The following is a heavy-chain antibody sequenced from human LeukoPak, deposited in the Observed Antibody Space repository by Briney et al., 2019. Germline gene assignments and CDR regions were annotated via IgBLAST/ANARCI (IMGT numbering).Heavy chain of an antibody. Sequence: GASVKVSCKVSGYTLTELSMHWVRQAPGKGLEWMGGFDPEDGETIYAQKFQGRVTMTEDTSTDTAYMELSSLRSDDTAVYYCATGGCSSTSCFLDALDIWGLRTMVTVSS. CDR2: FDPEDGET. CDR1: GYTLTELS. J-gene: IGHJ3*02. V-gene: IGHV1-24*01. CDR3: ATGGCSSTSCFLDALDI. D-gene: IGHD2-2*01.